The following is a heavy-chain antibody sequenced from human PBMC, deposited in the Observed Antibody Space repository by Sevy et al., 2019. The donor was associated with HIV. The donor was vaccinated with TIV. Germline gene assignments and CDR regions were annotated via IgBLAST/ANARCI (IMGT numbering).Heavy chain of an antibody. CDR2: IYHTGST. CDR1: GASITSSNW. V-gene: IGHV4-4*02. CDR3: ARVLYDFWSDSYAEPYYYYGMDV. J-gene: IGHJ6*02. Sequence: SETLSLTCAVSGASITSSNWWSWVRQPPGKGLEWIGEIYHTGSTNYNPSLKSRVTISLDKSKNQFSLKLSSVTAADTALEYCARVLYDFWSDSYAEPYYYYGMDVWGQGTTVTVSS. D-gene: IGHD3-3*01.